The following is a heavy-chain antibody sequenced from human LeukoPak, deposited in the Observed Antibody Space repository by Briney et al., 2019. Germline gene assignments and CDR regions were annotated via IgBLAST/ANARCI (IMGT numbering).Heavy chain of an antibody. J-gene: IGHJ3*02. V-gene: IGHV3-48*02. CDR1: GFTFSSYS. Sequence: PGGSLRLSCAASGFTFSSYSMNWVRQAPGKGLEWVSYISSSSTTKYYADSVKGRFTISRDNAKNSVYLQMNSLRDEDMAVYYCARHSAAADTFDIWGRGTIVTVSS. CDR2: ISSSSTTK. D-gene: IGHD6-25*01. CDR3: ARHSAAADTFDI.